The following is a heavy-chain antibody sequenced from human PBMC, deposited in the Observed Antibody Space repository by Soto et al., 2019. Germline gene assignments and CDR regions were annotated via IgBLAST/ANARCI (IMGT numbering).Heavy chain of an antibody. D-gene: IGHD2-21*01. CDR3: GRVVEGATRHTDLDS. J-gene: IGHJ5*01. CDR1: GVSISGSRYY. CDR2: IYYSGST. Sequence: PSETLSLTCTVSGVSISGSRYYWGWIRQPPGRGLEWIGNIYYSGSTYYTPALKSRVTLSVDTSKNQFSLNLNSVTAADTAVYYCGRVVEGATRHTDLDSWGQGTLVTVSS. V-gene: IGHV4-39*01.